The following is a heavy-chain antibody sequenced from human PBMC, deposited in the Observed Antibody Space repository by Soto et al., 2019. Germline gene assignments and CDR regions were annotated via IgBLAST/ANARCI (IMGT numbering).Heavy chain of an antibody. V-gene: IGHV4-39*01. J-gene: IGHJ4*02. Sequence: SSETLSLPLTVSGDSLSSSNYFLGWIRQPQGKGLEWIGTIFYSGSTYYNPSLKSRVTISVDTSKNQFSLKLTSVTAADTALYYCSRRYGWLYFDYWGQGSLVTVSS. D-gene: IGHD6-19*01. CDR3: SRRYGWLYFDY. CDR1: GDSLSSSNYF. CDR2: IFYSGST.